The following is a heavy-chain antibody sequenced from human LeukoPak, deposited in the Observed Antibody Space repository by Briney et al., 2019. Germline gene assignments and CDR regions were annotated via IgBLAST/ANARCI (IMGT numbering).Heavy chain of an antibody. Sequence: PSETLSLTRAVYGGSFSGYYWSWIRQPPGKGLEWIGEINHSGSTNYNPSLKSRVTISVDTSKHQFSLKLSSVTAADTAVYYCARGRAKYQLPGVYYYYGMDVWGQGTTVTVSS. J-gene: IGHJ6*02. V-gene: IGHV4-34*01. CDR1: GGSFSGYY. CDR3: ARGRAKYQLPGVYYYYGMDV. CDR2: INHSGST. D-gene: IGHD2-2*01.